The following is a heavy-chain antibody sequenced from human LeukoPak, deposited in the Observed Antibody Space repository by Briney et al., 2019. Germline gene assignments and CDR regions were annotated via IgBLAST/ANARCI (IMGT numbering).Heavy chain of an antibody. D-gene: IGHD6-19*01. CDR3: ARYPYSSGTYFFDS. J-gene: IGHJ4*02. V-gene: IGHV4-30-2*02. CDR1: GGSISSGGYS. CDR2: IYHSGST. Sequence: SETLSLTCAVSGGSISSGGYSWSWIRQPPGKGLEWIGYIYHSGSTYYNPSLKSRVTISVDRSKNQFSLKLSSVTAADTAVHYCARYPYSSGTYFFDSWGQGTLVTVSS.